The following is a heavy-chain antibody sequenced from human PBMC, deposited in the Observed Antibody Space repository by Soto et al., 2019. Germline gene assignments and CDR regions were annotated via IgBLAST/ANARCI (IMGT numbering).Heavy chain of an antibody. Sequence: ASVKISCKASGYTFTSYAMHWVRQAPGQRLEWMGWLNAGNGNTKYSQKFQGRVTITRDTSASTAYMELSSLRSEDTAVSYCAPPGDSSGWYILEYWGQGPLVAVSS. J-gene: IGHJ4*02. V-gene: IGHV1-3*01. D-gene: IGHD6-19*01. CDR1: GYTFTSYA. CDR2: LNAGNGNT. CDR3: APPGDSSGWYILEY.